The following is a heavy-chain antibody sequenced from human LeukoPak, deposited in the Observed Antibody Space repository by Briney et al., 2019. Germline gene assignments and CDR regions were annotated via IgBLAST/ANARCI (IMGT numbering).Heavy chain of an antibody. CDR1: GGSISSYY. CDR3: ARGNGWVCSSTSCYNWFDP. Sequence: MSSETLSLTCTVSGGSISSYYWSWIRQPPGKGLEWIGCIYYSGSTNYNPSLKSRVTILVDTSKNQFSLKLSSVTAADTAVYYCARGNGWVCSSTSCYNWFDPWGQGTLVTVSS. D-gene: IGHD2-2*01. J-gene: IGHJ5*02. V-gene: IGHV4-59*01. CDR2: IYYSGST.